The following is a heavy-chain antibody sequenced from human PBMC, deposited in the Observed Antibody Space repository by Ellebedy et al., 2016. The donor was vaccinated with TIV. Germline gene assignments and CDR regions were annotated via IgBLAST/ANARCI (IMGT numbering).Heavy chain of an antibody. Sequence: GESLKISXAASGFTFSSYWMSWVRQAPGKGLEWVANIKQDGSEKYYVDSVKGRFTISRDNAKNSLYLQMNSLRAEDTAVYYWARDHRTKSDYWGQGTLVTVSS. J-gene: IGHJ4*02. CDR2: IKQDGSEK. CDR1: GFTFSSYW. D-gene: IGHD3-3*01. CDR3: ARDHRTKSDY. V-gene: IGHV3-7*01.